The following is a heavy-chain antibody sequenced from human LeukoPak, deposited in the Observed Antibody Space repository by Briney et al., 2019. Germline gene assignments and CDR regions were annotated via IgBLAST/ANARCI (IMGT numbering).Heavy chain of an antibody. CDR3: ATDFYDST. D-gene: IGHD3-22*01. J-gene: IGHJ5*02. V-gene: IGHV3-15*07. CDR2: IRSNSDGGTI. CDR1: GLTFSNAW. Sequence: GGSLRLSCATSGLTFSNAWMNWVRQAPGKGLEWVGRIRSNSDGGTIDYAAPVKGRFTLSRDDSKTTLYLQMNSLQTEDTAVYYCATDFYDSTWGQGTLVTVSS.